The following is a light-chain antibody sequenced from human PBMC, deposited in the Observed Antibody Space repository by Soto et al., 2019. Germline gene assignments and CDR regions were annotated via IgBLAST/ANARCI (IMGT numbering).Light chain of an antibody. Sequence: EIVMTESPATLSVSPGERATLSCRASQSVDINLAWYQKKAGQAPRLLISDASNRATGIPARFSGSGSETDFTLTISSLEPEDFAVYYCQQRYSWPPITFGQGTRLEIK. CDR1: QSVDIN. V-gene: IGKV3-11*01. CDR3: QQRYSWPPIT. CDR2: DAS. J-gene: IGKJ5*01.